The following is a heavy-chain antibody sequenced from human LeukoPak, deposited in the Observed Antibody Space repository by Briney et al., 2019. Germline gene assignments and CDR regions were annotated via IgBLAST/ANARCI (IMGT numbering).Heavy chain of an antibody. V-gene: IGHV1-2*02. D-gene: IGHD2-2*01. J-gene: IGHJ5*02. Sequence: GASVKVSCKASGYSSIGYYMHWVRQAPGQGLEWMGWINPNSGGTNYAQKFQGRVTMTRDTPISTAYMELSRLRSDDTAVYYCARTYCNSTRCSNWFDPWGQGTLVTVSS. CDR3: ARTYCNSTRCSNWFDP. CDR1: GYSSIGYY. CDR2: INPNSGGT.